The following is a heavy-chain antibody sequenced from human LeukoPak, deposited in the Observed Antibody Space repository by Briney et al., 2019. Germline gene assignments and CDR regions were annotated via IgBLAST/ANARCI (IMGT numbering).Heavy chain of an antibody. V-gene: IGHV3-30*18. Sequence: PGGSLRLSCAASGFTFSSYGMHWVRQAPGKGLEWVAVISYDGSNKYYADSVKGRFTISRDNSKNTLYLQMSSLRAEDTAVYYCAKDPGQWLVLGTFDYWGQGTLVTVSS. CDR1: GFTFSSYG. CDR2: ISYDGSNK. J-gene: IGHJ4*02. D-gene: IGHD6-19*01. CDR3: AKDPGQWLVLGTFDY.